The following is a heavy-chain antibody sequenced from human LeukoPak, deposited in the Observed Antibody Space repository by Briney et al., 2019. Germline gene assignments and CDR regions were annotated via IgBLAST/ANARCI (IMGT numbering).Heavy chain of an antibody. D-gene: IGHD6-13*01. CDR1: GFSFTSYA. V-gene: IGHV3-30-3*01. Sequence: GGSLRLSCAASGFSFTSYAMHWVRQAPGKGLEWVAVISYDGSNKYYADSVKGRFTISRDNSKNTLYLQMGSLRAEDMAVYYCARAGSGYSNSWYDYWGQGTLVTVSS. J-gene: IGHJ4*02. CDR3: ARAGSGYSNSWYDY. CDR2: ISYDGSNK.